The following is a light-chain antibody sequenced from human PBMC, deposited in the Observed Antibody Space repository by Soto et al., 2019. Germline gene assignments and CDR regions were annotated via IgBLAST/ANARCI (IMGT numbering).Light chain of an antibody. V-gene: IGKV4-1*01. CDR2: WAS. J-gene: IGKJ2*01. CDR1: QSVLYSSNNKNY. Sequence: DIVMTQSPDSLAVSLGERATINCKSSQSVLYSSNNKNYLAWYQQKPGQPPKLLIYWASTRESGVPDRFSGSGSGTDFTLTISSLQAEDVALYYCQQSYSIPYTFGQGTKLEIK. CDR3: QQSYSIPYT.